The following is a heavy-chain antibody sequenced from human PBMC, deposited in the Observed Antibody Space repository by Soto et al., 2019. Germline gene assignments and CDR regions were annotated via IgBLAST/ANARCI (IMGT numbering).Heavy chain of an antibody. D-gene: IGHD6-13*01. CDR2: IWYDGSNK. CDR3: AREGEGYSSSWYDDYYYYYMDV. Sequence: GGSLRLSCAASGFTFSSYGMHWVRQAPGKGLEWVAVIWYDGSNKYYADSVKGRFTISRDNSKNTLYLQMNSLRAEDTAVYYCAREGEGYSSSWYDDYYYYYMDVWGKGTTVTVSS. V-gene: IGHV3-33*01. J-gene: IGHJ6*03. CDR1: GFTFSSYG.